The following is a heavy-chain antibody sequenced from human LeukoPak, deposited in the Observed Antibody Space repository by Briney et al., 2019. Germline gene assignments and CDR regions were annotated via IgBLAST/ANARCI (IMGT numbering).Heavy chain of an antibody. CDR1: GGSISSYY. CDR3: ARDGIWFGELTVANWFDP. J-gene: IGHJ5*02. CDR2: INHSGST. V-gene: IGHV4-34*01. D-gene: IGHD3-10*01. Sequence: SETLSLTCTVSGGSISSYYWSWIRQPPGKGLEWIGEINHSGSTNYNPSLKSRVTISVDTSKNQFSLKLSSVTAADTAVYYCARDGIWFGELTVANWFDPWGQGTLVTVSS.